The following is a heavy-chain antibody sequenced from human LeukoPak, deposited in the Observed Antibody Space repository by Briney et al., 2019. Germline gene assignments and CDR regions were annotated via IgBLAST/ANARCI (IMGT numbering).Heavy chain of an antibody. CDR2: IWYDGSNK. Sequence: GGSLRLSCAASGFTFSSYGMHWVRQAPGKGLEWVAVIWYDGSNKYYADSVKGRFTISRDNSKNTLYLQMNSLRAEDTAVYYCARGDYGGNTGAFDCWGQGTLVTVSS. CDR3: ARGDYGGNTGAFDC. J-gene: IGHJ4*02. V-gene: IGHV3-33*01. D-gene: IGHD4-23*01. CDR1: GFTFSSYG.